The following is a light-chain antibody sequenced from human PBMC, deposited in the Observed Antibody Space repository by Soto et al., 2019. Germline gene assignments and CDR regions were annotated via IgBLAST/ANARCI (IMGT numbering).Light chain of an antibody. Sequence: DIQMTQSPSSLSSSVGDRVTITCRASQGISNYLAWYQQKPGKVPKILIYGASTLQSGVPLRFSGSGSGTDFTLTISSLQPEDVATYYCQKYNSAPRTFGQGTKVEIK. J-gene: IGKJ1*01. CDR3: QKYNSAPRT. V-gene: IGKV1-27*01. CDR2: GAS. CDR1: QGISNY.